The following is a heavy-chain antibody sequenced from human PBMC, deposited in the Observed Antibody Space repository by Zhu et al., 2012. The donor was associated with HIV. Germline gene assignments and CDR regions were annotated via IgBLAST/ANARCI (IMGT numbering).Heavy chain of an antibody. Sequence: EVQLLESGGGSVQPGGSLRLSCAASGFIFSSYAMSWVRQAPGKGLEWVSAMSGSGDSTYYADSVKGRFTISRDNSKNTLYLQMNSLRAEDTGVYYCAKGRGPEDYWGQGTLVTVSS. CDR3: AKGRGPEDY. D-gene: IGHD3-10*01. CDR1: GFIFSSYA. CDR2: MSGSGDST. V-gene: IGHV3-23*01. J-gene: IGHJ4*02.